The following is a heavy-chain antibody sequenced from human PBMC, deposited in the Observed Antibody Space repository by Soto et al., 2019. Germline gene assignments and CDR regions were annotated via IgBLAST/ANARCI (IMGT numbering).Heavy chain of an antibody. Sequence: VGSLRLSCAASGFIFRSYGLSWVRQAPGKGLEWVSDISGSGSVTNYADSVKGRFTISRDNAKNSLYLQMNSLRAEDTAVYYCARSRTNGVCYDGGYYGMDVWGQGTTVTVSS. CDR2: ISGSGSVT. CDR1: GFIFRSYG. D-gene: IGHD2-8*01. J-gene: IGHJ6*02. CDR3: ARSRTNGVCYDGGYYGMDV. V-gene: IGHV3-21*01.